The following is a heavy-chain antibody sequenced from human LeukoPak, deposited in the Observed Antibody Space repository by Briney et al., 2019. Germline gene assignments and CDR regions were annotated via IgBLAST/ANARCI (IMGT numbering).Heavy chain of an antibody. CDR3: AKGHLLWGLYYFDY. V-gene: IGHV3-23*01. J-gene: IGHJ4*02. D-gene: IGHD2-21*01. Sequence: PGGSLRPSCAASGFTFSSYAMSWVRQAPGKGLEWVSAISGSGGSTYYADSVKGRFTTSRDNSKNTLYLQMNSLRAEDTAVYYCAKGHLLWGLYYFDYWGQGTLVTVSS. CDR2: ISGSGGST. CDR1: GFTFSSYA.